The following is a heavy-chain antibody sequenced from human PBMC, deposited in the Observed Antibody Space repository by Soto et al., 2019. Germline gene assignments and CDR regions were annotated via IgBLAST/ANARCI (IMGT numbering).Heavy chain of an antibody. Sequence: QVRLVQSGAEVKKPGASVKVSCKASGYTFTSYYIHWVRQAPGQGLEWMGVINPSGGTSTSAQKFQGRVTMSTDKSTSTASLELSSLRSKDTAVFYCARDQKDRYDNNSPEYYYFGVDVWGQGTTVTVSS. CDR2: INPSGGTS. D-gene: IGHD3-22*01. V-gene: IGHV1-46*01. CDR1: GYTFTSYY. J-gene: IGHJ6*02. CDR3: ARDQKDRYDNNSPEYYYFGVDV.